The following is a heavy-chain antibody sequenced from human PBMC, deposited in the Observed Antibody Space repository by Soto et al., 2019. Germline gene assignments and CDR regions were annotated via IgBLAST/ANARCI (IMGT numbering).Heavy chain of an antibody. CDR3: AKDGIEAPLGFGEFIDY. J-gene: IGHJ4*02. D-gene: IGHD3-10*01. CDR1: GFTFDDYA. CDR2: ISWNSGSI. V-gene: IGHV3-9*01. Sequence: GGSLRLSCAASGFTFDDYAMHWVRQAPGKGLEWVSGISWNSGSIGYADSVKGRFTISRDNAKNSLYLQMNSLRAEDTALYYCAKDGIEAPLGFGEFIDYWGQGTLVTVSS.